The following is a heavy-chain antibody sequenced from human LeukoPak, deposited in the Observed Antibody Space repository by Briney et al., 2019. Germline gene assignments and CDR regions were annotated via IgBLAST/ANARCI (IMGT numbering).Heavy chain of an antibody. V-gene: IGHV1-46*01. D-gene: IGHD2-2*01. CDR3: ARGQLVKYCSSTSCNFLRFDP. CDR2: INPSGGST. CDR1: GYTFTSYY. J-gene: IGHJ5*02. Sequence: ASVTVSCKASGYTFTSYYMHWVRQAPGQGLEWMGIINPSGGSTSYAQKSQGRVTMTRDTSISTAYMELSRLRSDDTAVYYCARGQLVKYCSSTSCNFLRFDPWGQGTLVTVSS.